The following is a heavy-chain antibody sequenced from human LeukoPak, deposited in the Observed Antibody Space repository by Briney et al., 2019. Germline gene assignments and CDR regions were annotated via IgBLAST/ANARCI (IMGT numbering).Heavy chain of an antibody. CDR1: GGSVSTSTYY. CDR2: IYYSGAT. D-gene: IGHD6-13*01. CDR3: ARQVWQQLVKFGY. J-gene: IGHJ4*02. V-gene: IGHV4-39*01. Sequence: PSETLSLTCRVSGGSVSTSTYYWGWVRQPPGKGLEWIGTIYYSGATYYNPSLKSRVTISVDTSKNQFSLNLRSVTAADTAVYYCARQVWQQLVKFGYWGQGTLVTVAS.